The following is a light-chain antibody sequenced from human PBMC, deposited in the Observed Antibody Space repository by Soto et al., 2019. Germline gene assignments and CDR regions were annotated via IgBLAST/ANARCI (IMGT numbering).Light chain of an antibody. V-gene: IGKV3-15*01. Sequence: EIVMTQSPATLSVSPGERATLSCRASQSVSSNLAWYQQKPGQAPRLLFYGASTRATGIPARFSGTGSGTDFTLTISSVQSEDFAVYYCQQSNKWPYTFGQGTKLEIK. CDR1: QSVSSN. CDR2: GAS. J-gene: IGKJ2*01. CDR3: QQSNKWPYT.